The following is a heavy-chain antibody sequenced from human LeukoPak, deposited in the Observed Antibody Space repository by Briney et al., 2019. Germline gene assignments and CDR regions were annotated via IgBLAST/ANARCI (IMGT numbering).Heavy chain of an antibody. J-gene: IGHJ4*02. CDR3: AKDPRVAATGPYFDS. D-gene: IGHD6-13*01. CDR2: ISGGGGNGDTT. CDR1: GFTFNSYA. Sequence: GGFLRLSCAASGFTFNSYAMSWVHQAPGKGVEWVSGISGGGGNGDTTYYADSVKGRFTISKDNSKNTLYLQMNSLRVEDTAIYYCAKDPRVAATGPYFDSWGQGTLVTVSS. V-gene: IGHV3-23*01.